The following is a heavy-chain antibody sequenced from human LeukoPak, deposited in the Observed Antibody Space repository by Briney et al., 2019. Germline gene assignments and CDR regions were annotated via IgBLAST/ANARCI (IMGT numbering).Heavy chain of an antibody. V-gene: IGHV1-69*06. CDR2: IIPIFGTA. J-gene: IGHJ4*02. Sequence: ASVKVSCKASGGTFSSYAISWVRQAPGQGLEWMGRIIPIFGTANYAQKFQGRVTITADKSTSTAYMELSSLRSEDTAVYYCAMLGYCSGGSCYYFDYWGQGTLVTASS. CDR3: AMLGYCSGGSCYYFDY. D-gene: IGHD2-15*01. CDR1: GGTFSSYA.